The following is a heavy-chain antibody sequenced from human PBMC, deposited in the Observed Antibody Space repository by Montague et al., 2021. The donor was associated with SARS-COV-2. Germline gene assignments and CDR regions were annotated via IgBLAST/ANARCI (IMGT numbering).Heavy chain of an antibody. CDR3: AREWGSYSGRFDY. CDR2: SHTSGSI. D-gene: IGHD1-26*01. J-gene: IGHJ4*02. CDR1: GDSITSGSYY. Sequence: TLSLTCTVSGDSITSGSYYWNWVRQPAGKGLEWVGRSHTSGSIDYNPSLKSRLTISVDTSKNQFSLKLSSVTAADTAVYFCAREWGSYSGRFDYWGQGALVTVSS. V-gene: IGHV4-61*02.